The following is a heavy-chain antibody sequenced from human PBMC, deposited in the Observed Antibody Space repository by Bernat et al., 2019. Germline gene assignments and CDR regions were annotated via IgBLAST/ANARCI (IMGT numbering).Heavy chain of an antibody. CDR2: IYPGDSDT. Sequence: EVQLVQSGAEVKKPGESLKISCKGSGYSFTSYWIGWVRQMPGKGLEWMGIIYPGDSDTRYSPSFQGQVTISADKSISTAYMQWSSLKASDPAMSYCARGVSSSWSRIDYWGQGTLVTVSS. D-gene: IGHD6-13*01. V-gene: IGHV5-51*01. J-gene: IGHJ4*02. CDR1: GYSFTSYW. CDR3: ARGVSSSWSRIDY.